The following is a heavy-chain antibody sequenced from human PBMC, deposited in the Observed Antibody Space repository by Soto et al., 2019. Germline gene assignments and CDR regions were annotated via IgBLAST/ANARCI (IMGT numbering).Heavy chain of an antibody. CDR2: IYYTGTT. J-gene: IGHJ3*02. V-gene: IGHV4-31*06. CDR3: XXXXXXXSGRAFDI. CDR1: GGSISSDNTY. Sequence: HVQLQESGPGLVKPSQTLSLTCSVSGGSISSDNTYWTWIRQHPGEGLEWIGHIYYTGTTYYNPXXXXXXXXXXXXXXXXXXXXXXXXXXXXXXXXXXXXXXXXXSGRAFDIWGQGTMVTVSS.